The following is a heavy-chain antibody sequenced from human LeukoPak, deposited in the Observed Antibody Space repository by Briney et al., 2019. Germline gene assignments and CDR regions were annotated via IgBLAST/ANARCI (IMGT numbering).Heavy chain of an antibody. CDR3: ARYYFYYMDV. Sequence: GESLRLSCAASGFTFSVYWMSWVRQAPGKGLEWVATIKQDGSDTYFVDSVRGRFTISRDNAKSSLYLQMNGLRAEDTALYYCARYYFYYMDVWGKGTTITVSS. CDR2: IKQDGSDT. J-gene: IGHJ6*03. CDR1: GFTFSVYW. V-gene: IGHV3-7*01.